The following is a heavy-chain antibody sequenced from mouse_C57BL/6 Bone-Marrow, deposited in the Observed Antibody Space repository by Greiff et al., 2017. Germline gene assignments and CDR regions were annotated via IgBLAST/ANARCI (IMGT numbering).Heavy chain of an antibody. CDR1: GFTFSDYY. CDR3: ARSDYGRGTLYAMDY. V-gene: IGHV5-16*01. CDR2: INYDGSST. D-gene: IGHD1-1*01. J-gene: IGHJ4*01. Sequence: EVQRVESEGGLVQPGSSMKLSCTASGFTFSDYYMAWVRQVPEKGLEWVANINYDGSSTYYLDSLKGRFIISRDNAKNILYLQMSSLKSEDTATYYCARSDYGRGTLYAMDYWGQGTSVTVSS.